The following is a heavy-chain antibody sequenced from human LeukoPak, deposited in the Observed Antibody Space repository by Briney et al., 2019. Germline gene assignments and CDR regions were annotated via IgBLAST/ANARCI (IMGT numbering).Heavy chain of an antibody. CDR3: ARLAATSSGWALSPYYFDY. D-gene: IGHD6-19*01. J-gene: IGHJ4*02. Sequence: PSETLSLTCTVSGGSISNYYWSWIRQPPGKGLEWIGEINHSGSTNYNPSLKSRVTISVDTSKNQFSLKLSSVTAADTAVYYCARLAATSSGWALSPYYFDYWAREPWSPSPQ. CDR1: GGSISNYY. V-gene: IGHV4-34*01. CDR2: INHSGST.